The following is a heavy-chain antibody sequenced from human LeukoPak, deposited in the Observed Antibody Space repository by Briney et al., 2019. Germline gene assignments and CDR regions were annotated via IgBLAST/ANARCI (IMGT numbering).Heavy chain of an antibody. J-gene: IGHJ6*03. V-gene: IGHV4-34*01. D-gene: IGHD2-2*01. Sequence: NTSETLSLTCAVYGGSFSGYYWSWIRQPPGKGLEWIGEINHSGSTNYNPSLKSRVTISVDTSKNQFSLKLSSVTAADTAVYYCARIGQVPAAPATYYYYYMDVWGKGTTVTISS. CDR1: GGSFSGYY. CDR2: INHSGST. CDR3: ARIGQVPAAPATYYYYYMDV.